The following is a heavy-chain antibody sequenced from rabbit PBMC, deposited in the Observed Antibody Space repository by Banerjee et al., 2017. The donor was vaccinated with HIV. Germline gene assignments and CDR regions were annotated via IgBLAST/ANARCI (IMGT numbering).Heavy chain of an antibody. J-gene: IGHJ4*01. CDR2: IDVGKSGTT. CDR3: ARDLAGVIGWNFNL. CDR1: GFTISSGYD. Sequence: QEQLKETGGGLVQPGGSLTLSCTASGFTISSGYDMCWVRQAPGKGLEWIACIDVGKSGTTYYASWAKGRFTISKTSSTTVTLQMTSLTAADTATYFCARDLAGVIGWNFNLWGPGTLVTVS. D-gene: IGHD4-1*01. V-gene: IGHV1S45*01.